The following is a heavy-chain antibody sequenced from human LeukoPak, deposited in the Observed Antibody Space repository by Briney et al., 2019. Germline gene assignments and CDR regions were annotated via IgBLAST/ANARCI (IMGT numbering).Heavy chain of an antibody. V-gene: IGHV5-51*01. J-gene: IGHJ4*02. CDR3: ARLSDDYGGLGYFDY. D-gene: IGHD4-23*01. CDR1: GYSFTSYW. Sequence: GESLKISCKGSGYSFTSYWIGWVRQMPGKGLEWMGIIYPGDSDTRYSPSFQGQVTISADKSISTAYLQWSSLKASDTAMYYCARLSDDYGGLGYFDYWGQGTLVTVSS. CDR2: IYPGDSDT.